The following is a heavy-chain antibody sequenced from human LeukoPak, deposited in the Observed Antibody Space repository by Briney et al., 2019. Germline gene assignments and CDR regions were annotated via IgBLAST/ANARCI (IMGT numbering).Heavy chain of an antibody. V-gene: IGHV4-34*01. J-gene: IGHJ2*01. CDR2: INHSGST. CDR3: ARLKLGAYFDL. Sequence: SETLSLTCAVYGGSFSGYYWSWIRQPPGKGLEWIGEINHSGSTYYNPSLKSRVTMSVDTSKNQFSLRLSSVTAADTAVYYCARLKLGAYFDLWGRGTLVTVSS. CDR1: GGSFSGYY. D-gene: IGHD3-16*01.